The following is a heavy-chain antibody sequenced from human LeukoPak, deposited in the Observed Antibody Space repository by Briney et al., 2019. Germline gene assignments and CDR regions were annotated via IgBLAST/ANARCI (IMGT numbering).Heavy chain of an antibody. CDR2: IIPIFGTA. V-gene: IGHV1-69*13. J-gene: IGHJ5*02. D-gene: IGHD3-22*01. CDR3: ARDPRRSRWLPTT. Sequence: ASVKVSCKASGGTFSSYAISWVRQAPVQGLEWMGGIIPIFGTANYAQKFQGRVTITADESTSTAYMELSSLRSEDTAVYYCARDPRRSRWLPTTWGQGTLVTVSS. CDR1: GGTFSSYA.